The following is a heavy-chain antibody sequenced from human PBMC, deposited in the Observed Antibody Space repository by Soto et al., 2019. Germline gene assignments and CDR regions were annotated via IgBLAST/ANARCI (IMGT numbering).Heavy chain of an antibody. D-gene: IGHD6-13*01. CDR2: ISGSGGGT. Sequence: EVQLLESGGGLVQPGGSLRLSCVASGFTFSRFAMTWVRQAPGKGLEWVSAISGSGGGTYYADSVRGRFTISRDSPKNTVYLQMNSLTAEDTAVYYCARDQQRWYFDLWGRGTLVTVSS. CDR3: ARDQQRWYFDL. J-gene: IGHJ2*01. V-gene: IGHV3-23*01. CDR1: GFTFSRFA.